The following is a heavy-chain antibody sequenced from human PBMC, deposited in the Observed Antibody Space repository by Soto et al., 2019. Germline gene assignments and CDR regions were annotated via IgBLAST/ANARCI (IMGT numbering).Heavy chain of an antibody. D-gene: IGHD2-15*01. CDR2: ISPYNGDT. J-gene: IGHJ4*02. CDR3: ARTPRAQMIVLEAATRFDY. Sequence: QVQLVQSGAEVKRPGASLKVSCKASGYTFTTYGFNWVRQAPGQGLEWMGWISPYNGDTNYAQNFQGRVTLTTDTSTSTAYMELRSLTSDDTAVYYCARTPRAQMIVLEAATRFDYWGQVTLGTVSS. V-gene: IGHV1-18*04. CDR1: GYTFTTYG.